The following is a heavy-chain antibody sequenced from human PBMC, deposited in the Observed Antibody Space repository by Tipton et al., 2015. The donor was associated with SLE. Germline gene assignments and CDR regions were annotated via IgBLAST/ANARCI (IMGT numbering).Heavy chain of an antibody. CDR2: IYHSGST. CDR1: GFSVRSGYL. Sequence: TLSLTCSVSGFSVRSGYLWGWIRQSPGKGLEWIGSIYHSGSTNYNPSLKSRVTISIDTSMNQFSLKITSVTAADTAVYYCAREETTVLTTALDSWGQGALVTVS. CDR3: AREETTVLTTALDS. D-gene: IGHD4/OR15-4a*01. J-gene: IGHJ4*02. V-gene: IGHV4-38-2*02.